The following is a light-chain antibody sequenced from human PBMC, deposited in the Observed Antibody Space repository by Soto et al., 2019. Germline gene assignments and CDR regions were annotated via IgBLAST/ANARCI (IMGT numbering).Light chain of an antibody. CDR2: AAS. J-gene: IGKJ5*01. CDR1: QSINSN. CDR3: QQANSFPIT. Sequence: DIQMTQSPSTLSASVGDSVTITCRASQSINSNLNWYQQKPGKAPELLIYAASSLQSGVPSRFSGSGSGTDFTLTISSLQPEDFATYYCQQANSFPITFGQGTRLETK. V-gene: IGKV1-39*01.